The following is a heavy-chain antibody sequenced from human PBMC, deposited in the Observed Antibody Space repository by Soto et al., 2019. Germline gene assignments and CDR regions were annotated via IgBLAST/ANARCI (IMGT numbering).Heavy chain of an antibody. V-gene: IGHV1-2*04. J-gene: IGHJ3*02. CDR1: GYTFTGYY. CDR3: ARDQNCSGGSCWAEAFDI. CDR2: INPNSGGT. D-gene: IGHD2-15*01. Sequence: GASVKVSCKASGYTFTGYYMHCVRQAPGQGLEWMGWINPNSGGTNYAQKFQGWVTMTRDTSISTAYMELSRLRSDDTAVYYCARDQNCSGGSCWAEAFDIWGQGTMVTVSS.